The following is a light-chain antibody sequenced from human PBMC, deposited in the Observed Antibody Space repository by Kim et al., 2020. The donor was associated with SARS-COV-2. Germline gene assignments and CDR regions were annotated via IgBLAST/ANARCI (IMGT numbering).Light chain of an antibody. Sequence: SVALGQTARMTCGGNNIGSKNVHWYQQKPGQATVLVIYRDSNRPSGIHERFSGSNSGNTATLTISRAQAGDEADYYCQVWDSSTYVFGTGTKVTVL. CDR3: QVWDSSTYV. J-gene: IGLJ1*01. CDR1: NIGSKN. CDR2: RDS. V-gene: IGLV3-9*01.